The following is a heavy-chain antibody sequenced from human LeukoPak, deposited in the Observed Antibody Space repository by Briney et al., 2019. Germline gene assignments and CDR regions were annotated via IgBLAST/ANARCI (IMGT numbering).Heavy chain of an antibody. CDR2: IYYSGST. CDR3: AREFYYYDSSAYAYLQYVFDY. V-gene: IGHV4-59*01. Sequence: SETLSLTCIVSGGSISNYYWSWIRQPPGKGLEYIGYIYYSGSTSYNPSLKSRVTISVDMSKNQFSLKLSSVTAADTAVYYCAREFYYYDSSAYAYLQYVFDYWGQGTLVTVSS. CDR1: GGSISNYY. D-gene: IGHD3-22*01. J-gene: IGHJ4*02.